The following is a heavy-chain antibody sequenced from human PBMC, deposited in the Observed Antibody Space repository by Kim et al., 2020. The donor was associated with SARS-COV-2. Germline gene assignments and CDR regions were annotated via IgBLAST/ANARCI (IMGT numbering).Heavy chain of an antibody. J-gene: IGHJ4*02. CDR1: GFTFSNAW. CDR3: TTAFSVYYDSSGYLGD. Sequence: GGSLRLSCAASGFTFSNAWMSWVRQAPGKGLEWVGRIKSKTDGGTTDYAAPVKGRFTISRDDSKNTLYLQMNSLKTEDTAVYYCTTAFSVYYDSSGYLGDWGQGTLVTVSS. CDR2: IKSKTDGGTT. D-gene: IGHD3-22*01. V-gene: IGHV3-15*01.